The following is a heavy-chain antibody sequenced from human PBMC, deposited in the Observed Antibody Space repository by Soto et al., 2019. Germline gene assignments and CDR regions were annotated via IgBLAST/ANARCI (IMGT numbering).Heavy chain of an antibody. J-gene: IGHJ6*03. V-gene: IGHV3-9*01. D-gene: IGHD2-15*01. CDR2: ISWNSVTL. CDR3: AKVAVTGPLFYYYYIEV. Sequence: EVQLVESGGGLVQPGRTLRLSCAASGFTFGDYAMHWVRQAPGKGLDWVSSISWNSVTLACADSVKGRFTISRDNAQSSLYLQMKTLTPDDTGVYYCAKVAVTGPLFYYYYIEVWGQGATVTVSS. CDR1: GFTFGDYA.